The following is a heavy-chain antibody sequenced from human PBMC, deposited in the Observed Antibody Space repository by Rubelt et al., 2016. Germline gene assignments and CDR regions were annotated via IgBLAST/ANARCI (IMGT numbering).Heavy chain of an antibody. D-gene: IGHD2-15*01. CDR1: GGSISSYY. J-gene: IGHJ5*02. V-gene: IGHV4-59*08. CDR2: IYYSGST. Sequence: GPGLVKPSETLSLTCTVSGGSISSYYWSWIRQPPGKGLEWIGYIYYSGSTNYNPSLKSRVTISVDTSKNQFSLKLSSVTAADTAVYYCARSVVVAATLLRVGWCDQWGQGTLVTVSS. CDR3: ARSVVVAATLLRVGWCDQ.